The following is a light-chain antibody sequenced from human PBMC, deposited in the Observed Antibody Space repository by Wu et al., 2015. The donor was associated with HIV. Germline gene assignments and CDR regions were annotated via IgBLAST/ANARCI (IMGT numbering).Light chain of an antibody. V-gene: IGKV3-20*01. Sequence: EIVLTQSPGTLSLSPGERATLACRASQSVSSSYLAWYQQKPGQAPRLLIYAASSRATGIPDRFSGSGSGTEFTLTISSLQPDDFAMYYCQQYILYPRTFGQGTKVEIK. CDR1: QSVSSSY. CDR2: AAS. CDR3: QQYILYPRT. J-gene: IGKJ1*01.